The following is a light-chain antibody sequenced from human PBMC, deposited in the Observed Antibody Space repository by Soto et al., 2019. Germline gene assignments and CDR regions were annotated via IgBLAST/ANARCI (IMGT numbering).Light chain of an antibody. CDR2: DAS. V-gene: IGKV3D-20*01. CDR1: QSLTSRY. CDR3: QQYGSSPYT. Sequence: EIVLTQSPATLSLSPGERATLSCGASQSLTSRYLAWYQQKTGLAPRLLIYDASTRATGIPDRFSGSGSGTDFTLIISRLETEDFAVYYCQQYGSSPYTFGQGTKLEIK. J-gene: IGKJ2*01.